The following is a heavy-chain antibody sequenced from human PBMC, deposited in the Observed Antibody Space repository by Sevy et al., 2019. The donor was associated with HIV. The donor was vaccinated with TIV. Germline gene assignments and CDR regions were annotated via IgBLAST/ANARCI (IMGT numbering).Heavy chain of an antibody. V-gene: IGHV4-39*02. CDR1: GGTIVSSGHY. Sequence: SETLSLTCSISGGTIVSSGHYWGWICQTPGKGLEWIGSIYYNGHTFYTPSLKSRLTISIDTSKNQFSLTLSSVTVADTAVYFCAREAGGYDYDYGMDVWGQGTTVTVSS. D-gene: IGHD5-12*01. CDR3: AREAGGYDYDYGMDV. J-gene: IGHJ6*02. CDR2: IYYNGHT.